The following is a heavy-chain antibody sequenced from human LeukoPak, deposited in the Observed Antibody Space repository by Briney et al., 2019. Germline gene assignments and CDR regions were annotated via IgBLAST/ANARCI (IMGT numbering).Heavy chain of an antibody. V-gene: IGHV1-46*01. CDR2: INPSGGST. J-gene: IGHJ6*02. CDR1: GYTFTSYY. Sequence: GASVKVSCKASGYTFTSYYMHWVRQAPGQGLEWMGIINPSGGSTSYAQKFQGRVTMTRDTSTSTVYMELSSLRSEDTAVYYCARTYYDFWSGTLNDYYYYGMDVWGQGTTVTVSS. CDR3: ARTYYDFWSGTLNDYYYYGMDV. D-gene: IGHD3-3*01.